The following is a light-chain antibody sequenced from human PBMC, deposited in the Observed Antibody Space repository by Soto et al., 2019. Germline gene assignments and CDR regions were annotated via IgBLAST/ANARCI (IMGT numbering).Light chain of an antibody. V-gene: IGKV3-15*01. J-gene: IGKJ1*01. CDR2: GAS. Sequence: EIVMTQSPATLSVSPGERATLSCMASQSVSSNLAWYQQKPGQAPRLLIYGASTRATGIPARFSGSGSGTEFTLTISSLQSEDFAVYYCQQYGSSPLWTFGQGTKVDIK. CDR3: QQYGSSPLWT. CDR1: QSVSSN.